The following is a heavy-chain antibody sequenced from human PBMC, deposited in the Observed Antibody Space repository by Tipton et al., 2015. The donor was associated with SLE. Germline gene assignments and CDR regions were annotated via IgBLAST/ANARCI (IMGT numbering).Heavy chain of an antibody. CDR1: GGSFSGYY. CDR3: AREIRANLGESNFDY. J-gene: IGHJ4*02. D-gene: IGHD3-16*01. V-gene: IGHV4-34*01. CDR2: INHSGST. Sequence: TLSLTCAVYGGSFSGYYWSWIRQPPGKGLEWIGEINHSGSTNYNPSLKSRVTISVDTSKNQFSLKLSSVTAADTAVYYCAREIRANLGESNFDYWGQGTLVTVSS.